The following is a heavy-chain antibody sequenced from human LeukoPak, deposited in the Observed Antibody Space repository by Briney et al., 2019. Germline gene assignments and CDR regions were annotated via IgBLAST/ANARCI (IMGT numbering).Heavy chain of an antibody. CDR2: IIPIFGTA. CDR3: ARAAIAAAGYNWFDP. CDR1: GYTFTSYG. V-gene: IGHV1-69*13. Sequence: SVKVSSTASGYTFTSYGISWVRQAPGQGLEWMGGIIPIFGTANYAQKFQGRVTITADESTSTAYMELSSLRSEDTAVYYCARAAIAAAGYNWFDPWGQGTLVTVSS. J-gene: IGHJ5*02. D-gene: IGHD6-13*01.